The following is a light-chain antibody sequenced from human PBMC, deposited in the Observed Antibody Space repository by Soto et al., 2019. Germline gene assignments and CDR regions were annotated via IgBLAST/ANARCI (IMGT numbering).Light chain of an antibody. Sequence: DIQLTQSPSFLSASIGDRVTITCRSSQGISNYLAWYQHKPGKAPKLLIFAASTLQSGVPSRFSGSGSGTEFTLTISCLQTADLATYWCPQVNSSPFTFGPGNKVDIK. J-gene: IGKJ3*01. CDR1: QGISNY. CDR3: PQVNSSPFT. V-gene: IGKV1-9*01. CDR2: AAS.